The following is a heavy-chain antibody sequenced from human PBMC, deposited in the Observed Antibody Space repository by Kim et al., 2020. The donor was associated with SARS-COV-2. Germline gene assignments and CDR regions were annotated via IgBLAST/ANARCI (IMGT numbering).Heavy chain of an antibody. CDR1: GGTFSSYA. Sequence: SVKVSCKASGGTFSSYAISWVRQAPGQWLEWMGGIIPIFGTANYAQKFQGRVTITADESTSTAYMELSSLRSEDTAVYYCARGYYDILTGYYKVHYYYGMDVWGQGTTVTVSS. CDR3: ARGYYDILTGYYKVHYYYGMDV. D-gene: IGHD3-9*01. V-gene: IGHV1-69*13. CDR2: IIPIFGTA. J-gene: IGHJ6*02.